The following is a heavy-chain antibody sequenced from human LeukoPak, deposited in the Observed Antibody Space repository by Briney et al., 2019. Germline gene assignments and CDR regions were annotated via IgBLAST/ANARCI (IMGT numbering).Heavy chain of an antibody. CDR1: GFTFSSYA. CDR3: AKDNDYYDSSGPVQALDY. Sequence: GGSLRLSCAASGFTFSSYAMSWVRQAPGKGLEWVSAISGSGGSTYYADSVKGRFTISRDNSKNTLYLQMNSLRAEDTAVYYCAKDNDYYDSSGPVQALDYWGQGTLVTVSS. V-gene: IGHV3-23*01. D-gene: IGHD3-22*01. J-gene: IGHJ4*02. CDR2: ISGSGGST.